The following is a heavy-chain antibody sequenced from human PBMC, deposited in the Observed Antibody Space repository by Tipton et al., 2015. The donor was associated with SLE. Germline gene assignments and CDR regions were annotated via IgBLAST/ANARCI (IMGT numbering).Heavy chain of an antibody. D-gene: IGHD4-17*01. Sequence: QVQLVQSGSELKKPGASVNVSCKASGYTFTSYGISWVRQAPGQGLEWMGRISAYNGNTNFAQKLQGRVTMTTDTSTSTAYMELSSLRSDDSAVYCCARDDDGDFSFCSGMDVWGQGTTVTVSS. CDR1: GYTFTSYG. CDR3: ARDDDGDFSFCSGMDV. CDR2: ISAYNGNT. J-gene: IGHJ6*02. V-gene: IGHV1-18*01.